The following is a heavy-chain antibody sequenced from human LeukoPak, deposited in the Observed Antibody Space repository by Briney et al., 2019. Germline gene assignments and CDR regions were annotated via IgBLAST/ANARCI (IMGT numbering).Heavy chain of an antibody. D-gene: IGHD3-22*01. V-gene: IGHV4-31*03. J-gene: IGHJ1*01. CDR1: GGSISSGGYY. Sequence: SETLSLTCTVSGGSISSGGYYWSWIRQHPGKGLEWIGYIYYSGSTYYNPSLKSRVTISVDTSKNQFSLKLSSVTAADAAVYYCASTSDYSNYDSSGYYSWGYFQHWGQGTLVTVSS. CDR3: ASTSDYSNYDSSGYYSWGYFQH. CDR2: IYYSGST.